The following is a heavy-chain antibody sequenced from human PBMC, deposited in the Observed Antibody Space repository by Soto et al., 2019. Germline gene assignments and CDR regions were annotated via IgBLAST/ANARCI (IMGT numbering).Heavy chain of an antibody. V-gene: IGHV5-51*01. D-gene: IGHD6-19*01. CDR1: GYSFTSYW. CDR3: ARPVDTSGWYDH. Sequence: GESLKISCKGYGYSFTSYWIAWVRQMPGKGLECMGIIYPGDSDTRYSPSFEGQVTISADKSINTAYLQWSSLKASDSAMYYCARPVDTSGWYDHWGQGTLATVSS. J-gene: IGHJ5*02. CDR2: IYPGDSDT.